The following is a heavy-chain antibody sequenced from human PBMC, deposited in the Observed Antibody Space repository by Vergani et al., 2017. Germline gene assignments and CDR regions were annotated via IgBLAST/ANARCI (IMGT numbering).Heavy chain of an antibody. CDR2: IYYSGST. V-gene: IGHV4-39*01. J-gene: IGHJ5*02. CDR3: ARHSTVEWLVKLGWIDP. D-gene: IGHD6-19*01. CDR1: GASIRSSNYY. Sequence: QLQLQESGPGLVKPSATLSLTCSVSGASIRSSNYYLGWIRQPPGKGLEWIASIYYSGSTYYNPSLKSRVTISVDTSKNRFSLKLSSVTAADTAVYFCARHSTVEWLVKLGWIDPWGQGILVTVSS.